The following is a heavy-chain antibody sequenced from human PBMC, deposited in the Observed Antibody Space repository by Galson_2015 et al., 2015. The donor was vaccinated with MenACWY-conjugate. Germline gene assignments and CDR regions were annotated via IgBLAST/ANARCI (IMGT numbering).Heavy chain of an antibody. CDR1: GYTFTSYA. CDR3: ARALITMVRGVIRDTAVCRY. J-gene: IGHJ4*02. CDR2: VNTNTGNP. V-gene: IGHV7-4-1*02. Sequence: SVKVSCKASGYTFTSYAMNWVRQAPGQGLEWMGWVNTNTGNPTYAQGFTGRFVFSLDTSVSTAYLQISSLKAEDTAVYYCARALITMVRGVIRDTAVCRYWGQGTLVTVSS. D-gene: IGHD3-10*01.